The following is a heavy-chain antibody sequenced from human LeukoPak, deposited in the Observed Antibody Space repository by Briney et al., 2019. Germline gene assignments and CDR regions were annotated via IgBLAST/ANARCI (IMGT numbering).Heavy chain of an antibody. Sequence: SVKVSCKASGGTFSSYAISWARHAPGQGLEWMGGIIPIFGTANYAQKFQGRVTITADESTSTAYMELSSLRSEDTAVYYCAAPPLLTGYPYGIWGQGTMVTVSS. D-gene: IGHD3-9*01. CDR3: AAPPLLTGYPYGI. J-gene: IGHJ3*02. CDR2: IIPIFGTA. V-gene: IGHV1-69*01. CDR1: GGTFSSYA.